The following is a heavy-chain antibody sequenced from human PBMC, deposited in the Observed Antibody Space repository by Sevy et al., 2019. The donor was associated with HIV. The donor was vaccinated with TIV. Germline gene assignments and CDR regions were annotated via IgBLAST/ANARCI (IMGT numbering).Heavy chain of an antibody. J-gene: IGHJ4*02. CDR3: AKEGQGEYYDSSGSFDY. CDR2: ISGSGRNT. Sequence: GGSLRLSCAASGFTFSSYAMSWVRQAPGKGLEWVSAISGSGRNTYYADSVKGRSTISRDNSKNTLYLQMNSLRAEGPAVYYCAKEGQGEYYDSSGSFDYWGQGTLVTVSS. CDR1: GFTFSSYA. D-gene: IGHD3-22*01. V-gene: IGHV3-23*01.